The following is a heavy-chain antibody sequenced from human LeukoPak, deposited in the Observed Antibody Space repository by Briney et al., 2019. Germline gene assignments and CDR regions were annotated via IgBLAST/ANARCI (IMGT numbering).Heavy chain of an antibody. CDR3: ARGPYYGGPGDYYYGMDV. V-gene: IGHV3-33*01. Sequence: GGSLRLSCAASGFTFSSYVMHWVRQPPGKGLEWVAVIWYDGSNKYCADSVKGRFTISRDNSKNTLYLQMNSLRADDTAVYYCARGPYYGGPGDYYYGMDVWGQGTTVTVSS. D-gene: IGHD4-23*01. CDR1: GFTFSSYV. CDR2: IWYDGSNK. J-gene: IGHJ6*02.